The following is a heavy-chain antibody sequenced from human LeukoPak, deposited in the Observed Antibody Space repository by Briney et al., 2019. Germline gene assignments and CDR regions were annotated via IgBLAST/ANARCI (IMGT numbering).Heavy chain of an antibody. V-gene: IGHV3-7*03. CDR3: ARWPHCQDF. J-gene: IGHJ4*02. Sequence: GGSLRLSCAASGFTFSDFYMSWVRQAPGKGLEWVANINKDGSEEKYVDSVRGRFTISRDNAKNSLYLQMSSLRADDTAVYYCARWPHCQDFWGRGTRVTVSS. CDR1: GFTFSDFY. CDR2: INKDGSEE.